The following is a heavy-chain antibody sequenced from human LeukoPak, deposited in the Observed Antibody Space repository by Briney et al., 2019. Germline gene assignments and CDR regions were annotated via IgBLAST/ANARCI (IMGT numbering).Heavy chain of an antibody. CDR3: ARDPLVVGRAFDI. Sequence: PSETLSLTCTVSGGSISSGGYYWSWLRQHPATGLEWIGYIYHSGTTYYNPSLKSRVTISVDTSKNQFHLRLTSVTAADTAVYYCARDPLVVGRAFDIWGQGTMVTVSS. D-gene: IGHD2-21*01. V-gene: IGHV4-31*03. CDR1: GGSISSGGYY. CDR2: IYHSGTT. J-gene: IGHJ3*02.